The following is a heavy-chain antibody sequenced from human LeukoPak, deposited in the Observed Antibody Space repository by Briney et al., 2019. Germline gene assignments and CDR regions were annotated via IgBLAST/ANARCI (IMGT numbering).Heavy chain of an antibody. J-gene: IGHJ4*02. CDR3: AKDPSGYRYYFDY. CDR1: GFTFNSYG. CDR2: IRFDGNDK. Sequence: GGSLRLSCAASGFTFNSYGMHWVRQAPGKGLEWVALIRFDGNDKYYADSVKGRFTISRDDSKNTLYLQMNSLRPEDTAVYYCAKDPSGYRYYFDYWGQGTLVTVSS. D-gene: IGHD3-3*01. V-gene: IGHV3-30*02.